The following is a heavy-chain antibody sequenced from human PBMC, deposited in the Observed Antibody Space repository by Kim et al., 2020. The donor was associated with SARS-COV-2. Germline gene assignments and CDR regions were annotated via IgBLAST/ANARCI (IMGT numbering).Heavy chain of an antibody. J-gene: IGHJ3*02. CDR3: TRVPXTTXXXWDTFDI. CDR2: XRSKANSYAT. D-gene: IGHD1-1*01. Sequence: GGSLRLSCAASGFTFSGSAMHWVRQASGKGLEWVGRXRSKANSYATTYAASVKGXFTISXXDSKTXAYLQMNSLKTEDTAVYYXTRVPXTTXXXWDTFDIWGQGTMVTVSS. CDR1: GFTFSGSA. V-gene: IGHV3-73*01.